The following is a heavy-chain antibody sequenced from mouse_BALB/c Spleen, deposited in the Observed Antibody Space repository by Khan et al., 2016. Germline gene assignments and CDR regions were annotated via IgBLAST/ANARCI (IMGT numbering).Heavy chain of an antibody. CDR2: INTLSGVP. D-gene: IGHD6-1*01. CDR1: GYTFTTAG. V-gene: IGHV9-4*02. Sequence: QIQLVQSGPELKKPGETVRISCKASGYTFTTAGMQWVQKMPGKGLRWIGWINTLSGVPIYAEDFRGRFAFSLETSVSTAYLEIGNLKNEDTATYFCAREPYAMDYWGQRTSVTVSS. J-gene: IGHJ4*01. CDR3: AREPYAMDY.